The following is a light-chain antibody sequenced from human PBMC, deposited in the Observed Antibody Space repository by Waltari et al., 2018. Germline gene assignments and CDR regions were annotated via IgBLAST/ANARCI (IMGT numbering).Light chain of an antibody. J-gene: IGLJ2*01. CDR2: QDN. CDR1: TLANTQ. Sequence: SYELTQPSSVSVSPGQTARITCSGDTLANTQARWFPQKPGQAPLLVIFQDNLRPSGIPERFSGSSSGTTVTLTISGAHVDDEADYHCYSASDNNLVIFGGGTKLTVL. CDR3: YSASDNNLVI. V-gene: IGLV3-27*01.